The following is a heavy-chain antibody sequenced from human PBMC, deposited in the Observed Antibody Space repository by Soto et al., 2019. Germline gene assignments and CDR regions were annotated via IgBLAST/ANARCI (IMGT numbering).Heavy chain of an antibody. J-gene: IGHJ4*02. D-gene: IGHD6-19*01. Sequence: EVRLVESGGGLVQPGGSPRLSCAASGFSFSAYWMAWVRQAPGKGLEWVANIKQDGSEKYYVDSVKGRFTISRDNAESSLYLQMDSLKVEDTAVYHCARLEEWLLRDYWGQGTLVTVS. CDR1: GFSFSAYW. V-gene: IGHV3-7*01. CDR3: ARLEEWLLRDY. CDR2: IKQDGSEK.